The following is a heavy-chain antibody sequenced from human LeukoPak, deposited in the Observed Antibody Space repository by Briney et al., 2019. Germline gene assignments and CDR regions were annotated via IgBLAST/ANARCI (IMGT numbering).Heavy chain of an antibody. CDR3: ARDRGSGRYDFWSGYLYYFDY. CDR2: ISSSSSTI. J-gene: IGHJ4*02. D-gene: IGHD3-3*01. V-gene: IGHV3-48*01. CDR1: GFTFSSYS. Sequence: GGSLRLSCAASGFTFSSYSMNWVRQAPGKGLEWVSYISSSSSTIYYADSVKGRFAISRDNAKNSLYLQMNSLRAEDTAVYYCARDRGSGRYDFWSGYLYYFDYWGQGTLVTVSS.